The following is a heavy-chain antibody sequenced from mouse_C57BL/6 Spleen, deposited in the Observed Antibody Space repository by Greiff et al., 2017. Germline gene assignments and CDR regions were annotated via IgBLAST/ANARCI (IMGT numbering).Heavy chain of an antibody. J-gene: IGHJ2*01. D-gene: IGHD3-3*01. CDR3: ARGGLDD. V-gene: IGHV1-81*01. CDR1: GYTFTSYG. CDR2: IYPRSGNT. Sequence: VQLQQSGAELARPGASVKLSCTASGYTFTSYGISWVKQRTGQGLEWIGEIYPRSGNTYYNEKFKGKATLTADKSSSTAYMELRSLTSEDSAVYFCARGGLDDWGQGTTLTVSS.